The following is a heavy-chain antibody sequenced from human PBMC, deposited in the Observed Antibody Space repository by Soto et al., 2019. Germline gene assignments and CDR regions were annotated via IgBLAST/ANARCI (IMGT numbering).Heavy chain of an antibody. CDR2: VKSKADGGTA. CDR3: YSYPDFRAGHTPL. J-gene: IGHJ4*02. V-gene: IGHV3-15*07. D-gene: IGHD3-3*01. CDR1: GFSITNTW. Sequence: PGGSLRLSCAAPGFSITNTWMHWVRQAPGKGLEWVGRVKSKADGGTADYAAPVKGRFTVSRDDSKNTQYLQMNSLKMEDTAVYYCYSYPDFRAGHTPLWGQGILVTVSS.